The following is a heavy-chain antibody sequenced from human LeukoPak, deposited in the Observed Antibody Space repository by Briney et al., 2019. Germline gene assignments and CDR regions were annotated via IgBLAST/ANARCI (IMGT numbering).Heavy chain of an antibody. Sequence: PGGSLRLSCAASGFTVSSNYMSWVRQAPGKGPEWVSVIYSGGSTYYADSVKGRFTISRDNSKNTLYLQMNSLRAEDTAVYYCARLYSYASFDYWGQGTLVTVSS. D-gene: IGHD5-18*01. CDR1: GFTVSSNY. CDR3: ARLYSYASFDY. CDR2: IYSGGST. J-gene: IGHJ4*02. V-gene: IGHV3-66*01.